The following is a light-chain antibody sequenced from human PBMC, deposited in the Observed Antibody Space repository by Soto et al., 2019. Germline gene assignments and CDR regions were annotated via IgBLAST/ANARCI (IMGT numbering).Light chain of an antibody. CDR1: SSNIGAGYD. CDR3: QSYDSSLSGSEV. J-gene: IGLJ2*01. CDR2: GNS. Sequence: QSVLTQPPSVSGAPGQRVTISCTGSSSNIGAGYDVHWYQQLPGTAPKLLIYGNSNRPSGVPDRFFGSKSGTSASLAITGLQAEDEADYYCQSYDSSLSGSEVFGGGTKVTVL. V-gene: IGLV1-40*01.